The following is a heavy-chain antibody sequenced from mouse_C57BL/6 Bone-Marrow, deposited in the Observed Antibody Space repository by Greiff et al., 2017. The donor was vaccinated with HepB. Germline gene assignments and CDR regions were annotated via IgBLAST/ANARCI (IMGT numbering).Heavy chain of an antibody. J-gene: IGHJ2*01. CDR3: ARHGVYYFDY. CDR2: IDPSDSYT. Sequence: QVQLQQPGAELVRPGTSVKLSCKASGYTFTSYWMHWVKQRPGQGLEWIGVIDPSDSYTNYNQKFKGKATLTVDTSSSTAYMQLSSLTSEDSAVYYCARHGVYYFDYWGQGTTLTVSS. CDR1: GYTFTSYW. V-gene: IGHV1-59*01. D-gene: IGHD1-2*01.